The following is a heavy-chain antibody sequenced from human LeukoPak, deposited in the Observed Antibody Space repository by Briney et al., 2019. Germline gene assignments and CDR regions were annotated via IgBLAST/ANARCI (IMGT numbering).Heavy chain of an antibody. Sequence: SETLSLTCTVSGGSISSGGYYWSWIRQHPGKGLEWTGYIYYSGSTYYNPSLKGRVTISVVTSKNQFSLKLSSVTAADTAIYYCASGDNDPLFDYWGQGTLVTVSS. J-gene: IGHJ4*02. V-gene: IGHV4-31*03. CDR2: IYYSGST. D-gene: IGHD1-1*01. CDR3: ASGDNDPLFDY. CDR1: GGSISSGGYY.